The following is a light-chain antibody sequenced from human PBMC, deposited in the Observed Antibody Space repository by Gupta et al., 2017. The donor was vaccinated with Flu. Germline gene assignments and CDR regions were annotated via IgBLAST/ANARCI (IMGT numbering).Light chain of an antibody. CDR2: DDD. CDR1: NIGYES. J-gene: IGLJ2*01. Sequence: SFVPTQPPSVSVAPGQTARITCGGNNIGYESVQLYQQKPGQAPVLVVYDDDDRPSGIPERFSGSKSGNTATLAISRVEAGDEADYYCQVWERYSENILFGGGTKLTVL. V-gene: IGLV3-21*02. CDR3: QVWERYSENIL.